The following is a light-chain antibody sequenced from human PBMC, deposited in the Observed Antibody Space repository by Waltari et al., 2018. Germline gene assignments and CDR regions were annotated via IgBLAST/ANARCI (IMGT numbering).Light chain of an antibody. CDR1: SSDVGGYNY. V-gene: IGLV2-14*01. J-gene: IGLJ2*01. CDR3: SSYTSSSTL. Sequence: QSALTQPASVSGSPGQSITISCTGTSSDVGGYNYVSWYQQHPGKAPKLMIYDVSNRPSGVSKRFSGSKSGNTASLTIYGLQAEDEADYYCSSYTSSSTLFGGGTKLTVL. CDR2: DVS.